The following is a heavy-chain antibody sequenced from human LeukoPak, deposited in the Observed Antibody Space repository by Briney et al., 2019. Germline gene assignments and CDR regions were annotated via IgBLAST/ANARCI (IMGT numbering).Heavy chain of an antibody. D-gene: IGHD2-15*01. CDR2: TSNDETKR. CDR3: ARGVVAVAAIDY. V-gene: IGHV3-30*03. Sequence: RGSLRLSCAASGFAFSTYVMYWVRQAPGKGLEWVAITSNDETKRFYADSVKGRFTISRDNSKNTLHLHMNSLRVEDTAVYYCARGVVAVAAIDYWGQGILVTVSS. J-gene: IGHJ4*02. CDR1: GFAFSTYV.